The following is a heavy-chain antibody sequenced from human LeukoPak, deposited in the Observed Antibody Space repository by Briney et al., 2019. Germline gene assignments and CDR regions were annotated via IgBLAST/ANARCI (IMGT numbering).Heavy chain of an antibody. J-gene: IGHJ4*02. CDR1: GGSIRSSYYY. Sequence: SETLSLTCTVSGGSIRSSYYYWGWIRQPPGKGLEWIGYIYYSGSTYYNPSLKSRVTISVDTSKNQFSLKLSSVTAADTAVYYCASVSSQIDYWGQGTLVTVSS. D-gene: IGHD6-13*01. CDR2: IYYSGST. CDR3: ASVSSQIDY. V-gene: IGHV4-31*03.